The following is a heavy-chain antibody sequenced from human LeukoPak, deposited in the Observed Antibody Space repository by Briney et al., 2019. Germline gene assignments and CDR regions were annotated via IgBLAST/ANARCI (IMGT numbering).Heavy chain of an antibody. V-gene: IGHV4-4*07. CDR2: IYTSGST. J-gene: IGHJ3*02. CDR1: GGSISSYY. CDR3: ARDLSSWPHDAFDI. Sequence: SETLSLTCIVSGGSISSYYWSWIRQPAGKGLEWIGRIYTSGSTNYNPSLKSRVTMSVDTSKNQFSLKLSSVTAADTAVYYCARDLSSWPHDAFDIWGQGTMVTVSS. D-gene: IGHD6-13*01.